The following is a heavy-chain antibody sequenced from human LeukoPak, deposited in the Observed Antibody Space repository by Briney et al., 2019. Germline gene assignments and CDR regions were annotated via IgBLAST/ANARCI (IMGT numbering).Heavy chain of an antibody. CDR3: AREPVAGSFTFDY. CDR2: ISYDGSNK. D-gene: IGHD6-19*01. CDR1: GFTFSSYA. J-gene: IGHJ4*02. Sequence: GGSLRLSCAASGFTFSSYAMHWVRQAPGKGPEWVAVISYDGSNKYYADSVKGRFTISRDNSKNTLYLQMNSLRAEDTAVYYCAREPVAGSFTFDYWGQGTLVTVSS. V-gene: IGHV3-30-3*01.